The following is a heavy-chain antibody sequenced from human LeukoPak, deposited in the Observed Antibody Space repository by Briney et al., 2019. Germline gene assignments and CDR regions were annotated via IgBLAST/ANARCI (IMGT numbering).Heavy chain of an antibody. V-gene: IGHV3-21*01. CDR3: ARVMPHYYGSGSYPNHPFDY. D-gene: IGHD3-10*01. J-gene: IGHJ4*02. CDR1: GFTFSSYW. CDR2: ISSSSSYI. Sequence: PGGSLRLSCAASGFTFSSYWMHWVRQAPGKGLEWVSSISSSSSYIYYADSVKGRFTISRDNAKNSLYLQMNSLRAEDTAVYYCARVMPHYYGSGSYPNHPFDYWGQGTLVTVSS.